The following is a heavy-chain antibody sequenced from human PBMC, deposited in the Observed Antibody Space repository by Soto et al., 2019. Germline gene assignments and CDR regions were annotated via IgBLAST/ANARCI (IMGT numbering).Heavy chain of an antibody. Sequence: PGESLKISCKTSGYTFSAFWIHWVRQVPGKGLEWLGKIDPSDSYTNYSPSFEGHITISTDNSITTAYLPWSSLRASDTALYFCARVYKNWFDSWAQGTMVTVSS. CDR1: GYTFSAFW. CDR3: ARVYKNWFDS. CDR2: IDPSDSYT. D-gene: IGHD1-1*01. V-gene: IGHV5-10-1*01. J-gene: IGHJ5*01.